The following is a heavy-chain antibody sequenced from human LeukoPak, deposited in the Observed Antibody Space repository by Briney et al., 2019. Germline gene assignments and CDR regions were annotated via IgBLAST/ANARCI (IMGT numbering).Heavy chain of an antibody. CDR2: IYHSGST. Sequence: PSETLSLTCAVSGGSISSGGYSWSWIRQPPGKGLEWIGYIYHSGSTYYNPSLKSRVTISVDRSKNQFSLKLSSVTAADTAMYYCARVGYGDYYFDYWGQGTLVTVSS. D-gene: IGHD4-17*01. J-gene: IGHJ4*02. CDR3: ARVGYGDYYFDY. V-gene: IGHV4-30-2*01. CDR1: GGSISSGGYS.